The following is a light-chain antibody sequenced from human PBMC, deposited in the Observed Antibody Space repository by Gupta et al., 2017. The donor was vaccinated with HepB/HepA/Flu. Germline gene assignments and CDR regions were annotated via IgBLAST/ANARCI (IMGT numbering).Light chain of an antibody. CDR1: SSDIGGFNY. Sequence: QSALTQPVSVSGSPGQSITISCTGTSSDIGGFNYVSWYQQHPGKAPKLIIYDVSNRPSGVSNRFSGSKSANTASLTISGLQAEDEADYYCSSYASSSTLVVFGGGTKLTVL. CDR3: SSYASSSTLVV. V-gene: IGLV2-14*03. CDR2: DVS. J-gene: IGLJ2*01.